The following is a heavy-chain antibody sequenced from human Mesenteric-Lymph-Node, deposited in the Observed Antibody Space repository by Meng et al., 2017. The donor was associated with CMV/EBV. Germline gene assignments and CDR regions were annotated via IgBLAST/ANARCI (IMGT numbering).Heavy chain of an antibody. CDR3: ARADIQGPFDP. J-gene: IGHJ5*02. CDR1: GGSFSGYY. CDR2: INHSGST. Sequence: SQTLSLTCAVYGGSFSGYYWSWIRQPPGKGLEWIGEINHSGSTNYNPSLKSRVTISVDTSKNQFSLKLSSVTAADTAVYYCARADIQGPFDPWGQGTLVTVSS. V-gene: IGHV4-34*09. D-gene: IGHD2-15*01.